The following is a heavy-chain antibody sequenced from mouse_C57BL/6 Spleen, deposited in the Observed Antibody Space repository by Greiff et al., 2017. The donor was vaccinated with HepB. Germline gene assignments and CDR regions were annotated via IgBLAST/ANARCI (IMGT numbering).Heavy chain of an antibody. Sequence: QVHVKQSGPELVKPGASVKISCKASGYTFTDYYINWVKQRPGQGLEWIGWIFPGSGSTYYNEKFKGKATLTVDKSSSTAYMLLSSLTSDDSAVYFCARSGAYHAMDYWGQGTSVTVSS. CDR2: IFPGSGST. J-gene: IGHJ4*01. D-gene: IGHD3-1*01. CDR3: ARSGAYHAMDY. V-gene: IGHV1-75*01. CDR1: GYTFTDYY.